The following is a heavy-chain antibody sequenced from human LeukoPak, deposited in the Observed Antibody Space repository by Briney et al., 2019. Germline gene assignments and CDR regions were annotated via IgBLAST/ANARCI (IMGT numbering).Heavy chain of an antibody. CDR1: GGTFSSYA. J-gene: IGHJ3*02. CDR2: IIPIFGTA. V-gene: IGHV1-69*13. D-gene: IGHD6-13*01. CDR3: ASNGYSSSSSGAFDI. Sequence: GASVKVSCKASGGTFSSYAISWVRQAPGQGLEWMGGIIPIFGTANYAQKFQGRVTITADESTSTAYMELSSLRSEDTAVYYCASNGYSSSSSGAFDIWGQGTMVTVSS.